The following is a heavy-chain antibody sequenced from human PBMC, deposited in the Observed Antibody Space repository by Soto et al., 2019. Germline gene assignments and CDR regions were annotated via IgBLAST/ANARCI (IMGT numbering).Heavy chain of an antibody. V-gene: IGHV3-23*01. CDR2: ISVSGGDT. CDR1: GFTFSRYA. CDR3: ARRDTTGLYYFDN. J-gene: IGHJ4*02. Sequence: GGSLRLSCAASGFTFSRYAMSWVRQAPGKGLEWVSIISVSGGDTFYADSTKGRFTISRDNSKNALYLQMNSLRAEDTALYYCARRDTTGLYYFDNWGQGTRVTVSS. D-gene: IGHD3-9*01.